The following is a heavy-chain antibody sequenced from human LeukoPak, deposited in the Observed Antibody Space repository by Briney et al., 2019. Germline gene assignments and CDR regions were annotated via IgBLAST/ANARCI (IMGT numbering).Heavy chain of an antibody. D-gene: IGHD3-10*01. CDR1: GGPISSTNW. J-gene: IGHJ3*02. CDR2: IYHSGST. CDR3: ARKIGMSGAFDI. Sequence: AETLSLTCAVSGGPISSTNWWSWVRQPPGKGLEWIGEIYHSGSTNYNPSLRSRITISVDKSKDQFSLRLSSVTVADTAVYYCARKIGMSGAFDIWGQGTWFTVSS. V-gene: IGHV4-4*02.